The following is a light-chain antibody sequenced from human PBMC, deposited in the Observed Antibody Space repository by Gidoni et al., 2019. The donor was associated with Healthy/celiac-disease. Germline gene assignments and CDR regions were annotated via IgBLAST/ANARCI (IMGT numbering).Light chain of an antibody. J-gene: IGKJ1*01. CDR2: AAS. CDR1: QSILSY. CDR3: QQSYSTPWT. V-gene: IGKV1-39*01. Sequence: DIQMTPSPTSLSAAAGDRVTITSRASQSILSYLNWYQQKPGKAPKLLIFAASSLQSGVPSRFSGSGSGTDFTLTISSLQPEYFATYYCQQSYSTPWTFGQGTKVEIK.